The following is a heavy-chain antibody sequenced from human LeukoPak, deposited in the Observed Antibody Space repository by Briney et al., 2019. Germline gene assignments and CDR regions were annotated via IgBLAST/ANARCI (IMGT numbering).Heavy chain of an antibody. CDR1: GGSISSGGYY. V-gene: IGHV4-31*03. Sequence: SQTLSLTCTVSGGSISSGGYYWSWIRQRPGKGLEWIGYIYYSGSTYYNPSLKSRVTISVDTSKNQFSLKLSSVTAADTAVYYCARDSDCGGDCYEFDPWGQGTLVTVSS. D-gene: IGHD2-21*02. J-gene: IGHJ5*02. CDR2: IYYSGST. CDR3: ARDSDCGGDCYEFDP.